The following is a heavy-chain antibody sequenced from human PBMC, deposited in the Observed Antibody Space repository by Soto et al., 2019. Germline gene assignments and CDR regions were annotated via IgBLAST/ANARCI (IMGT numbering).Heavy chain of an antibody. D-gene: IGHD3-3*01. CDR3: ARGITIFGVVKKTEPYYYYMDV. CDR2: INHSGST. J-gene: IGHJ6*03. CDR1: GGSFSGYY. V-gene: IGHV4-34*01. Sequence: SETLSLTCAVYGGSFSGYYWSWIRQPPGKGLEWIGEINHSGSTNYNPSLKSRVTISVDTSKNQFSLKLSSVTAADTAVYYCARGITIFGVVKKTEPYYYYMDVWGKGTTVTVSS.